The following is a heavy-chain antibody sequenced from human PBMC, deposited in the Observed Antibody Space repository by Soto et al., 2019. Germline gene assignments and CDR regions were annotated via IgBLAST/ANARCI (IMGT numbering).Heavy chain of an antibody. V-gene: IGHV3-30*18. CDR2: ISYDGSNK. CDR1: GFTFSSYG. CDR3: AKVSAIREYYFDY. D-gene: IGHD2-2*02. Sequence: GGSLRLSCAASGFTFSSYGMHWVRQAPGKGLEWVAVISYDGSNKYYADSVKGRFTISRDNSKNTLYLQMNSLRAEDTAVYYCAKVSAIREYYFDYWGQGTLVTVSS. J-gene: IGHJ4*02.